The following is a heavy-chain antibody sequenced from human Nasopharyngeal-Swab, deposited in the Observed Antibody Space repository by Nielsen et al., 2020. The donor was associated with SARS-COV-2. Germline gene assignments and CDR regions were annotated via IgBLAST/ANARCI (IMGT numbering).Heavy chain of an antibody. Sequence: LETLSLTCTVSGGSISSYYWSWIRQPPGKGLEWIGYIYYSGSTNYNPSLKSRVTISVDTSKNQFSLKLSSVTAADTAVYYCARGSPQTYYYYGMDVWGQGTTVTVSS. J-gene: IGHJ6*02. CDR1: GGSISSYY. CDR3: ARGSPQTYYYYGMDV. CDR2: IYYSGST. D-gene: IGHD6-6*01. V-gene: IGHV4-59*01.